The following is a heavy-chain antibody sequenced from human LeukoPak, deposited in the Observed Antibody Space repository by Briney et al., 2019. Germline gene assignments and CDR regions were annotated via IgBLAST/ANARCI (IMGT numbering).Heavy chain of an antibody. V-gene: IGHV3-23*01. J-gene: IGHJ4*02. D-gene: IGHD6-13*01. CDR1: GFTFSSYA. CDR2: ISGIGGNT. CDR3: AKEGTYSSSWYALYYFDY. Sequence: PGGSLRLSCAASGFTFSSYAMSWVRQAPGKGLEWVSAISGIGGNTFYADSVKGRFTISRDNSKKTLYLQVHSLRAEDTAVYYCAKEGTYSSSWYALYYFDYWGQGTLVTVSS.